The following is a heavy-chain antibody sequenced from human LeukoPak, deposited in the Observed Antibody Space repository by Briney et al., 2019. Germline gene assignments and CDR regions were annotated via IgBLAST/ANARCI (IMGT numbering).Heavy chain of an antibody. CDR1: GFTFSRNA. CDR3: AKDGSWSCTD. J-gene: IGHJ4*02. V-gene: IGHV3-30*02. Sequence: PGGSLRLSCAASGFTFSRNAIHWVRQGPGKGLEWVSYIAHHGSNKYYADSVKGRFTISRDNAKIILELQMPPLRAADTAVYYCAKDGSWSCTDWGQGTLVTVSS. CDR2: IAHHGSNK. D-gene: IGHD2-8*02.